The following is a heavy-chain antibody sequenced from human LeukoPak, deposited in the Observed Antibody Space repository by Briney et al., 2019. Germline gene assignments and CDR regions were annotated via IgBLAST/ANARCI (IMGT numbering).Heavy chain of an antibody. D-gene: IGHD5-18*01. CDR2: INPNNGDT. CDR1: GYTFTGYY. J-gene: IGHJ4*02. Sequence: ASVKVSCKASGYTFTGYYMHWVRQAPGQGLEWMGWINPNNGDTNYVQKFQGRVTMTRDTSISTAYMELSRLRSDDTAVYYCARDQGPSYGYRDWGQGTLVTVSS. V-gene: IGHV1-2*02. CDR3: ARDQGPSYGYRD.